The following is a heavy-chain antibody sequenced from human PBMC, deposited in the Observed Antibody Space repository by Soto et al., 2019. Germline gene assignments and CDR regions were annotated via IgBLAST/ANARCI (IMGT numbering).Heavy chain of an antibody. Sequence: QVQLQESGPGLVQPSQTLSLTCTVSGASISNDDYFWSWIRQPPGKGLEWIGFIYYSGTYYNPSLKSRATISADTSKNHFSLKLTSVTAADTAVYYCARDLAYCASGSCYAKWGSWCQGTLVTVSS. J-gene: IGHJ5*02. CDR2: IYYSGT. CDR3: ARDLAYCASGSCYAKWGS. D-gene: IGHD2-21*01. V-gene: IGHV4-30-4*01. CDR1: GASISNDDYF.